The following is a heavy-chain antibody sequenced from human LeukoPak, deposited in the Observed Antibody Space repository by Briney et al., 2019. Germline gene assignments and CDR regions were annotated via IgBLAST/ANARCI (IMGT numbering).Heavy chain of an antibody. CDR1: GYTFTSYA. D-gene: IGHD6-13*01. V-gene: IGHV1-3*01. CDR3: AGDGRDSSSSTLFDY. J-gene: IGHJ4*02. CDR2: INAGNGNT. Sequence: ASVKVSCKASGYTFTSYAIHWVRQAPGQRLEWMGWINAGNGNTKYSQKFQGRVTITRDTSASTAYMELSSLRSEDTAVYYCAGDGRDSSSSTLFDYWGQGTLVTVSS.